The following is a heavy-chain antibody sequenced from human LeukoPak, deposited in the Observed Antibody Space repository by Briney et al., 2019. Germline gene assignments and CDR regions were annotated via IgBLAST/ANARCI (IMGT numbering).Heavy chain of an antibody. J-gene: IGHJ4*02. Sequence: ASVKVSCKASGYTFTGYYMHLVRQAPGQGLEWMGRINPNSGGTNYAQKFQGRVTMTRDTSISTAYMELSRLRSDDTAVYYCARGRQLWLQSDYWGQGTLVTVSS. CDR3: ARGRQLWLQSDY. CDR1: GYTFTGYY. D-gene: IGHD5-18*01. CDR2: INPNSGGT. V-gene: IGHV1-2*06.